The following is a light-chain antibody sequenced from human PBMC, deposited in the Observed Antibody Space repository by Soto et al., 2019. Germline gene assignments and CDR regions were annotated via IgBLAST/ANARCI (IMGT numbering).Light chain of an antibody. CDR3: RSYTISNTLV. Sequence: QSVLTQPASVSGSPGQSITISCTGTSSDVGGYNYVSWYQQYPGKAPKLMIYDVSNRPSGVSNRFSGYKSGNTDSLTISGLKAEDEADYYCRSYTISNTLVFGSGTKVTVL. V-gene: IGLV2-14*01. J-gene: IGLJ1*01. CDR2: DVS. CDR1: SSDVGGYNY.